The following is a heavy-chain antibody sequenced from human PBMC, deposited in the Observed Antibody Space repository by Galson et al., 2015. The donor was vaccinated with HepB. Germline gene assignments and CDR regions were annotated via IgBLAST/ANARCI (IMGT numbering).Heavy chain of an antibody. CDR2: ISYDGSNK. D-gene: IGHD3-22*01. V-gene: IGHV3-30-3*01. J-gene: IGHJ6*02. CDR1: GFTFSSYA. CDR3: ARDASYYYDSSGYYRPYYYYYGRDV. Sequence: LRLSCAASGFTFSSYAMHWVRQAPGKGLEWVAVISYDGSNKYYADSVKGRFTISRDNSKNTLYLQMNSLRAEDTAVYYCARDASYYYDSSGYYRPYYYYYGRDVWGQGTTVTVSS.